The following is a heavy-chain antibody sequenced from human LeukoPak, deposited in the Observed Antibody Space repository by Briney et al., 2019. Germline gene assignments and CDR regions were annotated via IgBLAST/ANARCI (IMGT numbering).Heavy chain of an antibody. Sequence: SETPSLTCTVSGGSISSYYWSWIRQPPGKGLEWIGYIFYSGSTNYNPSLKSRVTISVDTSKNQFFLNLSSVTTADTAVYYCARGPSYYYGSGTPGFVNAFDIWGQGTMVTVSS. CDR2: IFYSGST. D-gene: IGHD3-10*01. CDR1: GGSISSYY. V-gene: IGHV4-59*01. CDR3: ARGPSYYYGSGTPGFVNAFDI. J-gene: IGHJ3*02.